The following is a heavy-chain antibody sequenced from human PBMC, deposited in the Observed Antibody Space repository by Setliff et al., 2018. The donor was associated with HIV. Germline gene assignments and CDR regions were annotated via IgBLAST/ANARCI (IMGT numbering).Heavy chain of an antibody. V-gene: IGHV4-38-2*02. CDR1: GYSISSGYY. J-gene: IGHJ4*02. Sequence: TLSLTCAVSGYSISSGYYWGWIRQPPGKGLQWIGSIFHSGSTYYNPSLKSRVTFSVDTFKNQFSLKLSSVTAADTAVYYCARDHKYYYDSSGLDYFLTAYFDSLGQGALVTVSS. CDR2: IFHSGST. CDR3: ARDHKYYYDSSGLDYFLTAYFDS. D-gene: IGHD3-22*01.